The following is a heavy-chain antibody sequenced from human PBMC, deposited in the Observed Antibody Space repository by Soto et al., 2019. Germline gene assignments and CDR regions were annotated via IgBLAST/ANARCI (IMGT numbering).Heavy chain of an antibody. CDR3: TTMYYDILTGADDYFDY. D-gene: IGHD3-9*01. CDR2: ISGSGGST. Sequence: EVQLLESGGGLVQPGGSLRLSCAASGFTFSSYAMSWVRQAPGKGLEWVSAISGSGGSTYYADSVKGRFTISRDNSKNTLYLQMNSLRAEDTAVYYCTTMYYDILTGADDYFDYWGQGTLVTVSS. J-gene: IGHJ4*02. V-gene: IGHV3-23*01. CDR1: GFTFSSYA.